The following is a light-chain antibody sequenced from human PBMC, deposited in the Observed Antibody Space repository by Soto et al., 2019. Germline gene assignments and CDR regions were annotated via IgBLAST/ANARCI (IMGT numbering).Light chain of an antibody. Sequence: DFQMPQAPSALSASVGETVTLTCRASQSIGSRLAWYQQKQGRPPKLIIYRASSSQSGVPSRFSGSGSGTEFTLTIHSLQPDDFATYYCQQYNSFGTFGQGTKVDIK. CDR3: QQYNSFGT. CDR1: QSIGSR. V-gene: IGKV1-5*03. CDR2: RAS. J-gene: IGKJ1*01.